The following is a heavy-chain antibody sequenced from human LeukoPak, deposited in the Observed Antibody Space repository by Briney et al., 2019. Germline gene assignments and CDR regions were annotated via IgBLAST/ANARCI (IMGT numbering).Heavy chain of an antibody. CDR3: ARVGSAVAGKGPNYGMDV. V-gene: IGHV1-18*01. Sequence: ASVKVSYKASGYTFTSYGISWVRQAPGQGLEWMGWISAYNGNTNYAQKLQGRVTMTTDTSTSTAYMELRSLRSDDTAVYYCARVGSAVAGKGPNYGMDVWGQGTTVTVSS. D-gene: IGHD6-19*01. CDR2: ISAYNGNT. J-gene: IGHJ6*02. CDR1: GYTFTSYG.